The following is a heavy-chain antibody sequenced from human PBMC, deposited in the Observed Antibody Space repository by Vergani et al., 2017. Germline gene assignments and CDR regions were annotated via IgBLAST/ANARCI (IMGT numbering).Heavy chain of an antibody. CDR2: ISWNSGAV. CDR3: TKGSVYYHDSAGHGYDPYTGFDL. CDR1: GFTFRNYG. V-gene: IGHV3-9*01. D-gene: IGHD5-12*01. J-gene: IGHJ3*01. Sequence: VQLVESGGGVVQPGGSLRLSCAASGFTFRNYGMHWVRQAPGKGLEWVSGISWNSGAVDYADSVRGRFTISRDNAKNSLFLEMNSLRFEDTAVYFCTKGSVYYHDSAGHGYDPYTGFDLWGQGTLVTVSS.